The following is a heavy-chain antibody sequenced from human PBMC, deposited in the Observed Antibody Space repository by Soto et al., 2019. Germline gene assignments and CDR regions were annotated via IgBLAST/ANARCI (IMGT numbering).Heavy chain of an antibody. V-gene: IGHV4-30-2*01. CDR3: ARSYSGYDSLSLYYYYDMDV. D-gene: IGHD5-12*01. Sequence: PSGTMYLTCAVSGDSISSAGYSWSWIRQQPGKGLEWIGYIYHSGSTYYNPSLKSRVTISVDRSKNQFSLKLSSVTAADTAVYYCARSYSGYDSLSLYYYYDMDVWGQGTTVTVSS. CDR1: GDSISSAGYS. J-gene: IGHJ6*02. CDR2: IYHSGST.